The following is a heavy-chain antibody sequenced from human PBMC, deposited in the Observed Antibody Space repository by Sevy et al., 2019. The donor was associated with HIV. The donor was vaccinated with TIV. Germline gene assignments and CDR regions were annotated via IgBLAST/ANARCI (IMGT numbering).Heavy chain of an antibody. CDR2: VDQTGNI. CDR3: AREPIEAPGRGYFDI. D-gene: IGHD6-13*01. Sequence: SENLSLTCAVYVDSFNGHYWSWVRQVPGRGREWFGEVDQTGNINYNPEFDNRLAISVNRPKNQFSLNLTSLTAADTAVDSCAREPIEAPGRGYFDIWGHENRVTVSS. J-gene: IGHJ4*03. V-gene: IGHV4-34*01. CDR1: VDSFNGHY.